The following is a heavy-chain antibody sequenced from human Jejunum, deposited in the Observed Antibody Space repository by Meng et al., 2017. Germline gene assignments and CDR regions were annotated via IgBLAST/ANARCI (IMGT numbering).Heavy chain of an antibody. CDR3: ARDAGSFLDYYFDS. V-gene: IGHV1-2*04. Sequence: QVQLVQSGAEVKKSGASVKVSGKASGYTFSDHYIHWVRQAPGQGLEWMGWTNPDTGGTNYAQKFQGWVTMTRDTSISTAYMELRRLRSDDTAVYYCARDAGSFLDYYFDSWGQGTLVTVSS. CDR1: GYTFSDHY. J-gene: IGHJ4*02. D-gene: IGHD1-1*01. CDR2: TNPDTGGT.